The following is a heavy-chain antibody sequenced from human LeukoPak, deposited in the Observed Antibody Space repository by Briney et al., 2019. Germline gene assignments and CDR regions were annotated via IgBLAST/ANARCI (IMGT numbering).Heavy chain of an antibody. V-gene: IGHV3-7*01. J-gene: IGHJ4*02. CDR1: GFTFSSYW. Sequence: PGGSLRLSCAASGFTFSSYWMSWVRQAPGKGLEWVANIREDGNEKYYADSVKGQFTISRDNAKNSLFLQMDSLRAEDTAVYYCAKAYSSGWSNAIDYWGQGTLVTVSS. CDR2: IREDGNEK. CDR3: AKAYSSGWSNAIDY. D-gene: IGHD6-19*01.